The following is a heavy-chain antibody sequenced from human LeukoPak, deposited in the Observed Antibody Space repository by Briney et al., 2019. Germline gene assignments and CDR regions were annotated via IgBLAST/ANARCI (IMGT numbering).Heavy chain of an antibody. J-gene: IGHJ6*03. CDR1: GFTFSDYY. D-gene: IGHD5-18*01. V-gene: IGHV3-11*04. CDR2: ISSSGSTI. CDR3: ARDPREYSYGSYYYYYMDV. Sequence: PGGSLRLSCAASGFTFSDYYMSWIRQAPGKGLEWVSYISSSGSTIYYADSVKGRFTISRDNAKNSLYLQMNSLRAEDTAVYYCARDPREYSYGSYYYYYMDVWGKGTTVTVSS.